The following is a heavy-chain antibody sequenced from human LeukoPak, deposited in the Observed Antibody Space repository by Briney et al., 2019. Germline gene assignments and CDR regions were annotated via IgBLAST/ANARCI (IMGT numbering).Heavy chain of an antibody. CDR1: RFSFGDYD. Sequence: PGRSLRLSCRASRFSFGDYDMHWVPQAPGKGLEWVAVISYDGSRKHYGDSVRGRFSISRDNSESTLFLQMNSLTTDDTSVYFCAKYAYNWNAPDGFDMWGQGTMVIVSS. CDR2: ISYDGSRK. D-gene: IGHD1-1*01. V-gene: IGHV3-30*18. J-gene: IGHJ3*02. CDR3: AKYAYNWNAPDGFDM.